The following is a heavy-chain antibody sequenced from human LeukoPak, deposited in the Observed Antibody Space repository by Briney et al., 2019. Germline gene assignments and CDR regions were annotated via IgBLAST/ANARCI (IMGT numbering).Heavy chain of an antibody. Sequence: PGGSLRLSCAASGFTFSSYTMKWVRQAPGKGLEWVSSISSSSRYIYYADSMKGRFTISRDNAKNSLYLQMNSLRAEDTAVYYCAREFLEQQPNRGFDPWGQGTLVTVSS. J-gene: IGHJ5*02. V-gene: IGHV3-21*01. CDR2: ISSSSRYI. CDR1: GFTFSSYT. D-gene: IGHD6-13*01. CDR3: AREFLEQQPNRGFDP.